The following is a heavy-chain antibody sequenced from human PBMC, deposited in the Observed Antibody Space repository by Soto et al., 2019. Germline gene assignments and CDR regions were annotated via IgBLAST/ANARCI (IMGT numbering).Heavy chain of an antibody. CDR2: ARDKAHSYTT. J-gene: IGHJ4*02. Sequence: GGSLRLSCAASGFTFSDHYMDWVRQAPGKGLEWVGRARDKAHSYTTEYAPSVKGRFTISRDDSKNSLYLQMNSLKTEDTAVYYCATPPGFYDSAPFDYWGQGTLVTVSS. V-gene: IGHV3-72*01. CDR1: GFTFSDHY. CDR3: ATPPGFYDSAPFDY. D-gene: IGHD3-22*01.